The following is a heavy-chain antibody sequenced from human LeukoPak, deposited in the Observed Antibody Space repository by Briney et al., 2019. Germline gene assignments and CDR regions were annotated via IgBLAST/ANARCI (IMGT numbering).Heavy chain of an antibody. J-gene: IGHJ4*02. Sequence: SVKVSCKASGGSFSSYAISWVRQAPGQGLEWIGEIIPIFGTADYAQKFQGRVTITADESTSTAYTELSSLRSEDTAIYYCARGRTRLAYYYAYWGQGTLVTVSS. CDR3: ARGRTRLAYYYAY. D-gene: IGHD2-21*01. V-gene: IGHV1-69*01. CDR2: IIPIFGTA. CDR1: GGSFSSYA.